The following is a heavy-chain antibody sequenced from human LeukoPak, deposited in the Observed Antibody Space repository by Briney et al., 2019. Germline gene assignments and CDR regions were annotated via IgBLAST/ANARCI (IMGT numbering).Heavy chain of an antibody. D-gene: IGHD6-13*01. CDR3: ARDFDSSWFDY. J-gene: IGHJ4*02. CDR2: ISYDGSNK. V-gene: IGHV3-30-3*01. Sequence: GRSLRLSCAASGFTFSSYAMHWVRQAPGKGLEWVAVISYDGSNKYYADSVKGRFTISRDNSKNTLYLQMNSLRAEDTAVYYCARDFDSSWFDYWGQGTLVTVSS. CDR1: GFTFSSYA.